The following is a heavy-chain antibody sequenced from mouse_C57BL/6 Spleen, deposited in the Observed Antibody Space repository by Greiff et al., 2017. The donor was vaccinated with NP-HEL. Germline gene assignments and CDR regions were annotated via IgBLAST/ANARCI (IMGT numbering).Heavy chain of an antibody. J-gene: IGHJ1*03. Sequence: VQLQQSGASVKISCKASGYAFSSYWMNWVKQRPGKGLEWIGQIYPGDGDTNYNGKFKGKATLTADKSSSTAYMQLSSLTSEDSAVYFCARFEIDYYGSSYDWYFDVWGTGTTVTVSS. CDR1: GYAFSSYW. D-gene: IGHD1-1*01. V-gene: IGHV1-80*01. CDR3: ARFEIDYYGSSYDWYFDV. CDR2: IYPGDGDT.